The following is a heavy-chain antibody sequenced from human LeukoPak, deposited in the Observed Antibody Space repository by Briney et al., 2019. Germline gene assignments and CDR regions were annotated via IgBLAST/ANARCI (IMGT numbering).Heavy chain of an antibody. Sequence: PGGSLRLSCAASGFTFSTSSMSWVRQAPGKGLEWVSSITTSSSYIYYADSVEGRFTTSRDIAKNSLYLQMNSLRAEDTAVYFCARVNWRDFGLINLETHYYFHMDVWGKGTTVTVTS. CDR2: ITTSSSYI. J-gene: IGHJ6*03. CDR1: GFTFSTSS. V-gene: IGHV3-21*01. CDR3: ARVNWRDFGLINLETHYYFHMDV. D-gene: IGHD3/OR15-3a*01.